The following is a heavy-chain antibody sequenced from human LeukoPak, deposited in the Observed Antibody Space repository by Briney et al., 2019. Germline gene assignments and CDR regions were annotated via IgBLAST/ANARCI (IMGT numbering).Heavy chain of an antibody. CDR2: TYYRSKWYN. D-gene: IGHD6-13*01. J-gene: IGHJ5*02. Sequence: SQTLPLTCAISGDTVSSNSVAWNWTRQSPSRGLEWLGRTYYRSKWYNDYAVSVKSRITINPDTSKNQFSLQLNSVTPEDTAVYYCAREQQLPRRDWFDPWGQGTLVTVSS. CDR3: AREQQLPRRDWFDP. CDR1: GDTVSSNSVA. V-gene: IGHV6-1*01.